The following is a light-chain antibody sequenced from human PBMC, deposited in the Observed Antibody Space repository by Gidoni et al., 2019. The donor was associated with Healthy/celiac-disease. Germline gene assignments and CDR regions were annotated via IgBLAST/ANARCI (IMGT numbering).Light chain of an antibody. CDR3: AAWDDSLNGVV. J-gene: IGLJ2*01. V-gene: IGLV1-36*01. CDR2: YDD. Sequence: QSVLTQPPSVSEAPRQRVTISCSGSSSNIGNNAVNWYQQPPGKAPKLLIYYDDLLPSGVSDRFSGSKSGTSASLAISGLQSEDEAAYYCAAWDDSLNGVVFGGGTKLTVL. CDR1: SSNIGNNA.